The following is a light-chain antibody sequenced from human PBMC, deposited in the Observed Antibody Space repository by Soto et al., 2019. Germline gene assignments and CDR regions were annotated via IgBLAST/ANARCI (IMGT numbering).Light chain of an antibody. Sequence: QSVLTQPASVSGSPGQSITISCTGTSSDVGGYNYVSWYQQHPGKAPKLMIYDVSNRPSGVSNRFSGSKSDNTASLAISGLQDEDEADYYCSSYTSTSAVVFGGGTKVTVL. J-gene: IGLJ2*01. CDR3: SSYTSTSAVV. V-gene: IGLV2-14*01. CDR1: SSDVGGYNY. CDR2: DVS.